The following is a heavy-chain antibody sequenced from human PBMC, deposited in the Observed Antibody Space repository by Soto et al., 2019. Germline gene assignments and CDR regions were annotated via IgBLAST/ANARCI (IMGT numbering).Heavy chain of an antibody. CDR1: GFTFISYS. D-gene: IGHD2-8*02. CDR3: ARDVGVGYMVYYGMDV. CDR2: ISSSSSTI. V-gene: IGHV3-48*02. Sequence: GGSLRLSCAASGFTFISYSMNWGRQAPGKGLEWVSYISSSSSTIYYADSVKGRFTISRDNAKNSLYLQMNSLRDEDTAVYYCARDVGVGYMVYYGMDVWGQGTTVTVSS. J-gene: IGHJ6*02.